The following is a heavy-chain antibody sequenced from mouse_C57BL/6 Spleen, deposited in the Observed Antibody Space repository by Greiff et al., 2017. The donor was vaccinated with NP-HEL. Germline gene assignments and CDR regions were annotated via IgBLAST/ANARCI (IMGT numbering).Heavy chain of an antibody. CDR1: GYTFTSYW. J-gene: IGHJ3*01. Sequence: QVQLQQPGAELVRPGTSVKLSCKASGYTFTSYWMHWVKQRPGQGLEWIGVIDPSDSYTNYNQKFKGKATLTVDTSSSTAYMQLSSLTSEDSAVYYCARDRRGKAGFAYWGQGTLVTVSA. CDR2: IDPSDSYT. CDR3: ARDRRGKAGFAY. V-gene: IGHV1-59*01.